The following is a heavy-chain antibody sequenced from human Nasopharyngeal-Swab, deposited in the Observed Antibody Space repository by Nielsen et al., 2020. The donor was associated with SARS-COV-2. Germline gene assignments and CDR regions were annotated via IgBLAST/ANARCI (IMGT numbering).Heavy chain of an antibody. Sequence: WIRRPPGKGLEWVANIKQDGSEKYYVDSVKGRFTISRDNAKNSLYLQMNSLRAEDTAVYYCASLGYCSSTSCTLRYYYYYGMDVWGQGTTVTVSS. CDR3: ASLGYCSSTSCTLRYYYYYGMDV. J-gene: IGHJ6*02. D-gene: IGHD2-2*01. V-gene: IGHV3-7*01. CDR2: IKQDGSEK.